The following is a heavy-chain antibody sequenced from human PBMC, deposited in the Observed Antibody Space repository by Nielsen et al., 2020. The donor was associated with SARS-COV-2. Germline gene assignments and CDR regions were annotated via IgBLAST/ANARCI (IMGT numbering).Heavy chain of an antibody. D-gene: IGHD3-10*01. CDR2: ISYDGSNK. CDR1: GFTFSSYA. J-gene: IGHJ4*02. CDR3: ASGRVVRGVTATPFDY. Sequence: GGSLRLSCAASGFTFSSYAMHWVRQAPGKGLEWVAVISYDGSNKYYADSVKGRFTISRDNSKNTLYLQMNSLRAEDTAVYYCASGRVVRGVTATPFDYWGQGTLVTVSS. V-gene: IGHV3-30*04.